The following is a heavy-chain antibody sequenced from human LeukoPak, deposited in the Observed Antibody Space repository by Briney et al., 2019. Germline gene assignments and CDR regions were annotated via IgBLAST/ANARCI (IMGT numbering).Heavy chain of an antibody. J-gene: IGHJ4*02. Sequence: PGGSLRLSCAASGFTFDDYGMSWVRQGPGKGLEWVSGINWNGGNTGYADSVKGRFTISRDNAKNSLYLQMNGLRAEDTALYYCARGHLSSIYDYFDYWGQGTLVTVSS. V-gene: IGHV3-20*04. D-gene: IGHD6-13*01. CDR3: ARGHLSSIYDYFDY. CDR1: GFTFDDYG. CDR2: INWNGGNT.